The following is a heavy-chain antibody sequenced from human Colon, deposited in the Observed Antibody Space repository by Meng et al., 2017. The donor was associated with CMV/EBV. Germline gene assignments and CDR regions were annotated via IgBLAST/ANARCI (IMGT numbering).Heavy chain of an antibody. J-gene: IGHJ4*02. V-gene: IGHV3-66*04. CDR3: ASQDYGGSTRDY. CDR2: IYSGGST. CDR1: GFMFSDYY. Sequence: VHLVGSGGGLVKPEGSLRLSCAASGFMFSDYYMIWIRQAPGEGLEWVSVIYSGGSTYYADSVKGRFTISRDNSKNTLYLQMNSLRAEDTAVYYCASQDYGGSTRDYWGQGTLVTVSS. D-gene: IGHD4-23*01.